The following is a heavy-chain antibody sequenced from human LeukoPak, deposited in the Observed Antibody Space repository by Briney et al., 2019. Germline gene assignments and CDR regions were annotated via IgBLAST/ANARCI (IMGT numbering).Heavy chain of an antibody. CDR3: ASRHDSSGYYGYYFDY. D-gene: IGHD3-22*01. V-gene: IGHV3-64*01. J-gene: IGHJ4*02. CDR2: ISSNGGST. Sequence: SGGSPRLSRSASGFTLSSYATHSVRQAPGKGLEYVSAISSNGGSTYCANSVKGRFTISRDNSKNTLYLQMGSLRAEDMAVYYCASRHDSSGYYGYYFDYWGQGTLVTVSS. CDR1: GFTLSSYA.